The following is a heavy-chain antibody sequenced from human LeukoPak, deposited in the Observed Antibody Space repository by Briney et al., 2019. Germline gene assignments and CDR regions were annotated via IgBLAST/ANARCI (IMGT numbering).Heavy chain of an antibody. V-gene: IGHV3-15*01. D-gene: IGHD3-10*01. J-gene: IGHJ3*02. CDR1: GFTFSNAW. Sequence: GGSLRLSCAASGFTFSNAWMSWVRQAPGKGLEWVGRIKSKTDGGTTDYAAPVKGRFTISRDDSKNTLYLQMNSLKTEDTAVYYCTTLGELSSDAFDIWGQGTMVTVSS. CDR2: IKSKTDGGTT. CDR3: TTLGELSSDAFDI.